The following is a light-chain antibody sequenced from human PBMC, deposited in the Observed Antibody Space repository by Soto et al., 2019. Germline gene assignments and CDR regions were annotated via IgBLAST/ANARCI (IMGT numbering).Light chain of an antibody. J-gene: IGLJ2*01. CDR2: TNN. CDR1: SSNIGSNT. Sequence: QPVLTQPPSASGTPGQRVTISCSGSSSNIGSNTVNWYQQLPGAAPKLLIYTNNLRPSGVPDRFSGSKSGTSASLASSGLQSEDEADYYCAAWDDSLSGVVFGGGTQLTVL. V-gene: IGLV1-44*01. CDR3: AAWDDSLSGVV.